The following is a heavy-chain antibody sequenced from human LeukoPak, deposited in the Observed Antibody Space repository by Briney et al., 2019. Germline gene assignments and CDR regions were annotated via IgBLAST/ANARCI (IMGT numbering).Heavy chain of an antibody. Sequence: PGGSLRLSCAASGFTFSSYGMHWVRQAPGKGLEWVAVIWYDGSNKFYADSVKGRFTISRDNAKNTLFLQMDSLRAEDTAVYYCTRDYGVLFDYWGQGTLVTVSS. CDR1: GFTFSSYG. J-gene: IGHJ4*02. V-gene: IGHV3-33*01. CDR3: TRDYGVLFDY. D-gene: IGHD4-17*01. CDR2: IWYDGSNK.